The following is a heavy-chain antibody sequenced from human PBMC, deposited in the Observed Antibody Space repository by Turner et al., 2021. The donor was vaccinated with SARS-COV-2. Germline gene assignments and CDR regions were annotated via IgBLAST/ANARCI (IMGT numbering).Heavy chain of an antibody. CDR1: GGSIRSYL. V-gene: IGHV4-59*08. J-gene: IGHJ3*02. D-gene: IGHD5-12*01. CDR2: IYYSGST. Sequence: QVQLQKSGPGLVKPSETLSLTCTVSGGSIRSYLWSWIRQPPGKGLEWIGYIYYSGSTNYNPSLKSRVTISVDTSKNQFSLKLSSVTAADTAVYFCARHQWLRGAFDIWGQGTMVTVSS. CDR3: ARHQWLRGAFDI.